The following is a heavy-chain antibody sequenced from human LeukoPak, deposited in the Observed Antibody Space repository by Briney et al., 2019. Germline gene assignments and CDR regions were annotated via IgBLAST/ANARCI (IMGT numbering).Heavy chain of an antibody. D-gene: IGHD4-11*01. J-gene: IGHJ6*03. V-gene: IGHV1-8*02. Sequence: ASVKVSCKASGYTFSGYFVHWVRQAPGQGLEWMGWMNPNSGNTGYAQKFQGRVTMTRNTSISTAYMELSSLRSEDTAVYYCARGGVSYSAYYYYYYMDVWGKGTTVTVSS. CDR3: ARGGVSYSAYYYYYYMDV. CDR2: MNPNSGNT. CDR1: GYTFSGYF.